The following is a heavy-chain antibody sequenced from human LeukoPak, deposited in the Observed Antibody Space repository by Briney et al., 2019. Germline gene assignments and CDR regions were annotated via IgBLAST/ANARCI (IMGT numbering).Heavy chain of an antibody. V-gene: IGHV4-31*03. J-gene: IGHJ4*02. Sequence: PSETLSLTCTVSGGSISSGGYYWSWIRQHPGKGLEWIGYIYYSGSTYYNPSLKSRVTISVDTSKNQFSLKLSSVTAADTAVYYCARDADYYDSSGYYSLYFDYWGQGTLVTVSS. CDR1: GGSISSGGYY. D-gene: IGHD3-22*01. CDR3: ARDADYYDSSGYYSLYFDY. CDR2: IYYSGST.